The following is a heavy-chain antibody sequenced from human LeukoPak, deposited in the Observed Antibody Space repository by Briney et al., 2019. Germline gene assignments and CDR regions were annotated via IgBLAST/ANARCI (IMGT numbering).Heavy chain of an antibody. CDR2: IFYRGST. Sequence: SESLSLTSLVSGGSLSSSCYYWGRLRETPVKGLEWFGRIFYRGSTYYNPSLKSRGTISEDTSKNQFSLKLSSVTAADTAVYYCSIYCSSTSCYRADACDIWGQGTRVTVSS. D-gene: IGHD2-2*02. J-gene: IGHJ3*02. CDR1: GGSLSSSCYY. CDR3: SIYCSSTSCYRADACDI. V-gene: IGHV4-39*07.